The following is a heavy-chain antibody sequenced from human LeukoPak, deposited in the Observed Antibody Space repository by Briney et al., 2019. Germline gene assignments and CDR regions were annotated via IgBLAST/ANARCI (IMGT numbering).Heavy chain of an antibody. D-gene: IGHD3/OR15-3a*01. CDR3: ARAPHFRSGYSNYYFYYYMDV. J-gene: IGHJ6*03. Sequence: GASVKVSCKASGGTFSSYAISWVRQAPGQGLEWMGGIIPNFGTADYAQKFQGRVTITADESTSTAYMELSSLRSEDTAVYYCARAPHFRSGYSNYYFYYYMDVWGKGTTVTISS. CDR2: IIPNFGTA. V-gene: IGHV1-69*13. CDR1: GGTFSSYA.